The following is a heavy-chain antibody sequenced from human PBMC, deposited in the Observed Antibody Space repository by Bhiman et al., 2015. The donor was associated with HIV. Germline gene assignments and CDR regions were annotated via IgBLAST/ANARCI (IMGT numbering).Heavy chain of an antibody. J-gene: IGHJ3*02. CDR2: ISHDGSKA. CDR1: GFIFRMYA. D-gene: IGHD4-17*01. V-gene: IGHV3-30-3*01. CDR3: ARTPYGDFDDAFNI. Sequence: QEQLVQSGGGVVQPGRSLRLSCVASGFIFRMYAIHWVRQAPGKGLEWVALISHDGSKAYYADSVKGRFTISRDDSRDTLFLEMNNVRSEDTAVYFCARTPYGDFDDAFNIWGQGTMVTVS.